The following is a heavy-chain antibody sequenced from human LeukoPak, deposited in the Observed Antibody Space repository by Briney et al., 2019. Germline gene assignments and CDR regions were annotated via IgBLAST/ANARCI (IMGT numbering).Heavy chain of an antibody. V-gene: IGHV3-30*18. CDR2: ISYDGSDK. CDR1: GFTFSRYW. D-gene: IGHD3-10*01. Sequence: RGSLRLSCAASGFTFSRYWMHWVRRAPGKGLEWVAVISYDGSDKYYADSVKGRFTISRDNSKNTLYLQMNSLRAEDTAVYYCAKDDHYGSGSFPTDYWGQGTLVTVAS. J-gene: IGHJ4*02. CDR3: AKDDHYGSGSFPTDY.